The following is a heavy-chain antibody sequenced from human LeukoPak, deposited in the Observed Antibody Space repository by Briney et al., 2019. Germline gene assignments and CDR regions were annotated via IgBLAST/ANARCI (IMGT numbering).Heavy chain of an antibody. CDR1: GFTFSSYG. J-gene: IGHJ4*02. V-gene: IGHV3-30*18. D-gene: IGHD2-2*01. Sequence: GGSLRLSCVVSGFTFSSYGMLWVRQAPGKGLEWVAVISFDGNKKYYGDSVKGRFTISRDSSKNTLYLQMDNLRPEDTAVYYCAKGNPYCSGTSCFPCDWGQGTLVTVSS. CDR2: ISFDGNKK. CDR3: AKGNPYCSGTSCFPCD.